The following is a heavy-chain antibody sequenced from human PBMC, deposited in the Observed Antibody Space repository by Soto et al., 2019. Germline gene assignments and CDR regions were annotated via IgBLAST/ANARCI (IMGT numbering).Heavy chain of an antibody. CDR1: GLTVTAKKY. CDR3: ASWRLREHAYDI. V-gene: IGHV3-53*01. J-gene: IGHJ3*02. D-gene: IGHD4-17*01. CDR2: VYDTDGI. Sequence: DVQLVESGGGLIQPGGSLRLSCEASGLTVTAKKYVAWIRQAPGKGLEWVSGVYDTDGIYYADSVKGRFTSSSDNAKTIVYLEMNSLTPDDTAVYYCASWRLREHAYDIWGLGTTVTVSS.